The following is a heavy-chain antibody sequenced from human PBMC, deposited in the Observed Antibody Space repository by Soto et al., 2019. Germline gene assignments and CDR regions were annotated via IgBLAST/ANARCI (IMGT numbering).Heavy chain of an antibody. CDR2: LYSAGAT. D-gene: IGHD3-16*01. CDR3: ARVVESNVWNGYWFCDP. J-gene: IGHJ2*01. CDR1: GFTVSSSY. V-gene: IGHV3-53*01. Sequence: EVPLVESGGGLLQPGGSLRASCAASGFTVSSSYMNWVRQAPGEGLEWVATLYSAGATYYADSVKGRFTIPSDNSQNTLYLPMNSLKVKDTAVYHCARVVESNVWNGYWFCDPWGRGTLVTVSS.